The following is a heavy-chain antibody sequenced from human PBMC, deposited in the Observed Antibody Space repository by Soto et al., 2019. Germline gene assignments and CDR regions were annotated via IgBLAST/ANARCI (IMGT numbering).Heavy chain of an antibody. J-gene: IGHJ3*02. D-gene: IGHD2-8*01. CDR3: ARADKYATDAFDI. Sequence: TLSLTCTVSGGSISSGGYYWSWIRQHPGKGLEWIGYIYYSGSTYYNPSLKSRVTISVDTSKNQFSLKLSSVTAADTAVYYCARADKYATDAFDIWGQGTMVTVSS. CDR1: GGSISSGGYY. V-gene: IGHV4-31*03. CDR2: IYYSGST.